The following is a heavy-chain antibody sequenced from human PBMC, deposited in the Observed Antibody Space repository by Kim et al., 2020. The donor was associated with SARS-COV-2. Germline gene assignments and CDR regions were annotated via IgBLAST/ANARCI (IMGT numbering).Heavy chain of an antibody. D-gene: IGHD3-3*01. Sequence: GGSLRLSCAASGFTFSSYGMNWVRQAPGKGLEWVAAISYDGSNKYYADSVKGRFTISRDNSKNTLYLQMNSLRAEDTAVYYCAKERYYDVWSGALDYWGQGTLVTVSS. CDR2: ISYDGSNK. CDR1: GFTFSSYG. V-gene: IGHV3-30*18. J-gene: IGHJ4*02. CDR3: AKERYYDVWSGALDY.